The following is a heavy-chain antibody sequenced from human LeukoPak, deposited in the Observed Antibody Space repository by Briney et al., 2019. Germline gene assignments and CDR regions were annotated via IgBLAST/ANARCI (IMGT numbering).Heavy chain of an antibody. CDR1: GFTFSSYS. CDR2: ISSSSSYI. V-gene: IGHV3-21*01. J-gene: IGHJ4*02. CDR3: ARDMIGGSYFDY. D-gene: IGHD1-26*01. Sequence: PGGSLRLSCAASGFTFSSYSMNWVRQAPGKGLEWVSSISSSSSYIYYADSVKGRFTISRDNAKNSLYLQMNSLRAEDTAVYYCARDMIGGSYFDYWGQGTLVTVSS.